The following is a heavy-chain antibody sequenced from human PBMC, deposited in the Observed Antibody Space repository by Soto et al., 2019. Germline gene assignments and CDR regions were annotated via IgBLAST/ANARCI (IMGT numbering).Heavy chain of an antibody. Sequence: QVQLVQSGAEMKKPGASVRVSCKASGYTFTAYGITWVRQAPGQGLEYMGWISTHNGKTNYAQKLQGRVILTTDKSTSTASMELRVLTSDDTAVYYCARGVAVAAVYYFDYWGQGTLVTVSS. CDR3: ARGVAVAAVYYFDY. CDR2: ISTHNGKT. CDR1: GYTFTAYG. V-gene: IGHV1-18*04. J-gene: IGHJ4*02. D-gene: IGHD6-19*01.